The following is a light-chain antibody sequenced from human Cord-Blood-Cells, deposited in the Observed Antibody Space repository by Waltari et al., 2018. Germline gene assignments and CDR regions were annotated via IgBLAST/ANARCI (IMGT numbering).Light chain of an antibody. V-gene: IGKV3-15*01. J-gene: IGKJ4*01. CDR3: QHYNNWPLT. CDR2: GAS. CDR1: QSVSSN. Sequence: EIVMTQSPATLSVSQGESATLSCRASQSVSSNLAWYQQKPGQAPRLLIYGASNRATGIPARFSGSGSGTEFTLTISSLQSEDFAVYYCQHYNNWPLTFGGGTKVEIK.